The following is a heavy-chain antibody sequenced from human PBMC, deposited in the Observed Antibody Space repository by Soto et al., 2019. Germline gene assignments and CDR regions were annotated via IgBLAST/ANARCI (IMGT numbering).Heavy chain of an antibody. CDR1: GGSISSGGYY. V-gene: IGHV4-31*01. CDR2: IYYSGST. Sequence: QVQLQESGPGLVKPSQTLSLTCTVSGGSISSGGYYWSWIRQHPGKGLEWIGYIYYSGSTYYNPSRTSLVTLSVDTSKNQFSLKLSSATAAATAVYYCARVLRGYRNAIALNWFDPWGQGTLVTVSS. J-gene: IGHJ5*02. D-gene: IGHD5-18*01. CDR3: ARVLRGYRNAIALNWFDP.